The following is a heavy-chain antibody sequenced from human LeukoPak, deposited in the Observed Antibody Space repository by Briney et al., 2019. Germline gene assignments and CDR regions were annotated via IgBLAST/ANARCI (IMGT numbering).Heavy chain of an antibody. CDR3: ARDVRYFCMDV. CDR2: INEDGSEK. D-gene: IGHD3-9*01. V-gene: IGHV3-7*01. J-gene: IGHJ6*04. Sequence: GGSLRLSCAASGFIFRSYWMTWVRLTPGKGLEWVANINEDGSEKSYVDSVKGRFTISRDNAKNSVYLQMDTLRAEDTAVYYCARDVRYFCMDVWGKGTTVTVSS. CDR1: GFIFRSYW.